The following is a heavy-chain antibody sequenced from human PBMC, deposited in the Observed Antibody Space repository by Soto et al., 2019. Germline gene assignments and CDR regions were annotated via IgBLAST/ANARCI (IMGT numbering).Heavy chain of an antibody. V-gene: IGHV4-61*08. D-gene: IGHD5-12*01. Sequence: PSETLSLTCTVSGVSISSGGYSWSWIRQPPGKGLEWIGYIYYSGITNYNPSLKSRVTISVDTPKNQLSLKLSSVTAADTAVYYCARVAADIASWLDPWGQGTLVTVSS. CDR2: IYYSGIT. CDR3: ARVAADIASWLDP. J-gene: IGHJ5*02. CDR1: GVSISSGGYS.